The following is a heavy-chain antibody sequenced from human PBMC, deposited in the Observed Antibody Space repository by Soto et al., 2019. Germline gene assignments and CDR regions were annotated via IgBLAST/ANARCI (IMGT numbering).Heavy chain of an antibody. J-gene: IGHJ4*02. V-gene: IGHV1-18*01. D-gene: IGHD5-18*01. CDR2: ISAYNGNT. Sequence: QVQLVQSGAEVKKPGASVKVSCKASGYTFTSYGISWVRQAPGQGLEWMGWISAYNGNTKYAENLQARVTMTTGTATSTAYMELRRLRSDNTAVCNSARDKAMAQFDYWGQGTLVTVSS. CDR1: GYTFTSYG. CDR3: ARDKAMAQFDY.